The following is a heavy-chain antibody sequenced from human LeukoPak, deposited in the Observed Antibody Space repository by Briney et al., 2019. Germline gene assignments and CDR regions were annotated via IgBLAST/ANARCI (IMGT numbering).Heavy chain of an antibody. D-gene: IGHD3-10*01. Sequence: ASVKVSCKASGYTFTGYYMHWVRQAPGQGLEWMGWINPNSGGTNYAQKVLGRVTMTRDTSISTVYMELSRLRSDDTAVYYCARVRHYGSGTFLWAPSFDIWGQGTTVTVSS. J-gene: IGHJ3*02. CDR1: GYTFTGYY. V-gene: IGHV1-2*02. CDR2: INPNSGGT. CDR3: ARVRHYGSGTFLWAPSFDI.